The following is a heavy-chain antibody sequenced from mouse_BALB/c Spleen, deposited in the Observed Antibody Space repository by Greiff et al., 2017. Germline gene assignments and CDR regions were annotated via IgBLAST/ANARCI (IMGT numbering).Heavy chain of an antibody. CDR1: GYAFSSSW. Sequence: VKLQESGPELVKPGASVKISCKASGYAFSSSWMNWVKQRPGQGLEWIGRIYPGDGDTNYNGKFKGKATLTADKSSSTAYMQLSSLTSVDSAVYFCARLTGDYWGQGTTLTVSS. CDR3: ARLTGDY. CDR2: IYPGDGDT. J-gene: IGHJ2*01. D-gene: IGHD4-1*01. V-gene: IGHV1-82*01.